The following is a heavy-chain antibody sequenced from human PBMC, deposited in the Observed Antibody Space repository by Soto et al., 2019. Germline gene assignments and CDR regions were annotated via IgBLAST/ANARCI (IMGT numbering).Heavy chain of an antibody. V-gene: IGHV4-61*01. J-gene: IGHJ4*02. CDR2: IYYSGST. D-gene: IGHD2-8*02. CDR1: GGSVSSGSYY. Sequence: PSETLSLTCSVSGGSVSSGSYYWSWIRQPTGKGLEWIGYIYYSGSTNYNPSLKSRVTISVDTSKNQFSLKLNSVTAADTAVYYCARLFGGVVDSWGQGTLVTVSS. CDR3: ARLFGGVVDS.